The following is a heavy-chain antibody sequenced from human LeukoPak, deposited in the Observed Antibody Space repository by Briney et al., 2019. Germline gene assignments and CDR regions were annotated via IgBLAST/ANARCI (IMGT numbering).Heavy chain of an antibody. J-gene: IGHJ3*02. CDR1: GGTFSSYA. D-gene: IGHD3-3*01. Sequence: GASVKVSCKASGGTFSSYAISWVRQAPGQGLEWMGGIIPIFGTANYAQKFQGRVTITADESTSTAYMELSSLRSEDTAVYYCARDQRRITIFGVVIIDAFDIWGQGTMVTVSS. CDR2: IIPIFGTA. CDR3: ARDQRRITIFGVVIIDAFDI. V-gene: IGHV1-69*13.